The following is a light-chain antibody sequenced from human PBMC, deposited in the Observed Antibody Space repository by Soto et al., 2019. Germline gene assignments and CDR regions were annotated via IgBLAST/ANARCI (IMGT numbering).Light chain of an antibody. CDR2: AAS. CDR3: QQNYSTAST. CDR1: QSISSY. Sequence: DIPMTRSPSPRSDSPGARVTISLRACQSISSYLTWYQQKPGKAPKVLIYAASSLHTGVPSRFSGSGSGTDFTPAISTLLPEHFATYYCQQNYSTASTFGPGTKVDIK. J-gene: IGKJ1*01. V-gene: IGKV1-39*01.